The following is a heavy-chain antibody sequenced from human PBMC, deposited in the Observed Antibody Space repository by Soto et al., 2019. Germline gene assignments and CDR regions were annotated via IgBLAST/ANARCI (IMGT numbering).Heavy chain of an antibody. CDR2: IYYSGST. Sequence: SETLSLTCTVSRGSLSSYYWIWIRQPPGKGLEWIGYIYYSGSTNYNPSLKSRVTMSVDTSKNQFSLKLSSVTAADTAVYYCEAVADENWLDPWGQGTLVTVSS. V-gene: IGHV4-59*01. D-gene: IGHD6-19*01. CDR1: RGSLSSYY. CDR3: EAVADENWLDP. J-gene: IGHJ5*02.